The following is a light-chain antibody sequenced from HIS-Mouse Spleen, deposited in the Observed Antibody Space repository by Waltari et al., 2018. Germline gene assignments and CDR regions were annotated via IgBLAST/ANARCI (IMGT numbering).Light chain of an antibody. V-gene: IGLV2-11*01. CDR3: CSYAGSYTFV. CDR1: SSDVGCYHY. CDR2: DVS. J-gene: IGLJ2*01. Sequence: QSALTQPRSVSGSPGPSVTISCTGTSSDVGCYHYVSWYQQHPGKAPKLMIYDVSKRPSGFPDRFSGSKSGNTASLTISGLQAEDEADYYCCSYAGSYTFVFGGGTKLTVL.